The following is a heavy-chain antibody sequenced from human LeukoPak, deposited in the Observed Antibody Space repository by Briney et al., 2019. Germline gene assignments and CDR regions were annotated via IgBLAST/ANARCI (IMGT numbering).Heavy chain of an antibody. V-gene: IGHV1-2*02. CDR2: INPNSGGT. CDR3: ARRRLYDYVWGSYRDAFDI. D-gene: IGHD3-16*01. J-gene: IGHJ3*02. CDR1: GYTFTGYY. Sequence: ASVKVSCKASGYTFTGYYMNWVRQAPGQGLEWMGWINPNSGGTNYAQKFQGRVTMTRDTSISTAYMELSRLRSDDTAVYYCARRRLYDYVWGSYRDAFDIWGQGTMVTVSS.